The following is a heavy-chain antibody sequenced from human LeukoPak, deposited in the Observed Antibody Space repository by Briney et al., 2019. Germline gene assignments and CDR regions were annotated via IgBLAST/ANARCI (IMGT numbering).Heavy chain of an antibody. CDR1: GVAFVDYG. V-gene: IGHV3-20*04. D-gene: IGHD3-3*01. J-gene: IGHJ6*03. Sequence: GGAILLSCGAAGVAFVDYGMSWVRQAPGKGREWVSGINWNGGSTCYADYVKGRFTISRDNDKNYRYLEMNGMRAEETALEYCARGGFWSRDDYYYMDVWGKGTTVTVSS. CDR2: INWNGGST. CDR3: ARGGFWSRDDYYYMDV.